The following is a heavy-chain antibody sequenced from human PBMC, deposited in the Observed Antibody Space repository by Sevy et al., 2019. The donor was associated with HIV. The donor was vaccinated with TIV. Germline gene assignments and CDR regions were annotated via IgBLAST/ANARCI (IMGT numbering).Heavy chain of an antibody. Sequence: GGSLRLSCAASGFTFSNAWMSWVRQAPGKGLEWVGRIKSKTDGGTTYYAAPVKGRFTISRDDSKNTLYLQMNSLKTEDTAVYYCTTVRVTTPAFFDYWGQGTLVTVSS. V-gene: IGHV3-15*01. CDR3: TTVRVTTPAFFDY. CDR2: IKSKTDGGTT. CDR1: GFTFSNAW. J-gene: IGHJ4*02. D-gene: IGHD2-21*02.